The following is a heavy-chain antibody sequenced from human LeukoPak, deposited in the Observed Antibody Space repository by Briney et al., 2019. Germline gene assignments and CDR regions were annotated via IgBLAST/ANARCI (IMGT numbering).Heavy chain of an antibody. D-gene: IGHD6-19*01. CDR1: GGSITNSSNY. CDR3: ASFRSSGWSYYFDY. J-gene: IGHJ4*02. Sequence: PSETLSLTCAVSGGSITNSSNYWGWIRQPPGKGLEWIGSIYYSGSTYYNPSLKSRVTISVDTSKNQFSLKVNSVTAADTAVYYCASFRSSGWSYYFDYWGQGTLVTVSS. CDR2: IYYSGST. V-gene: IGHV4-39*01.